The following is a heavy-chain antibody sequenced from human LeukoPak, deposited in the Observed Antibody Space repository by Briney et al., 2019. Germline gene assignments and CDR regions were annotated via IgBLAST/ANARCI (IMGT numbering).Heavy chain of an antibody. J-gene: IGHJ4*02. D-gene: IGHD3-22*01. CDR3: AGRPYYYDSSGYYY. Sequence: YISSSGSTIYYADSVKGRFTISRDNAKNSLYLQMNSLRAEDTAVYYCAGRPYYYDSSGYYYWGQGTLVTVSS. CDR2: ISSSGSTI. V-gene: IGHV3-48*03.